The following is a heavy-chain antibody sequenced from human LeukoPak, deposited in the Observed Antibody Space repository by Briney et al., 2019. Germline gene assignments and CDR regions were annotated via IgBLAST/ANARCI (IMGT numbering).Heavy chain of an antibody. V-gene: IGHV3-66*01. CDR3: ARLGNYRFEP. CDR1: GFTVSSNY. CDR2: IYSGDST. J-gene: IGHJ5*02. Sequence: GGSLRLSCAASGFTVSSNYMSWVRQAPGKGLEWVSIIYSGDSTNDADSVKGRFTISRDNSKNTLYLQMNSLRVEDTAVYYCARLGNYRFEPGGQGTLVTVSS. D-gene: IGHD1-1*01.